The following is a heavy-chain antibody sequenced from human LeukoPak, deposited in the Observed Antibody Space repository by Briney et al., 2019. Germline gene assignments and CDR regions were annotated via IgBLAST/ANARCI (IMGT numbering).Heavy chain of an antibody. CDR3: AKVLGYDILTGYGYYYGMDV. D-gene: IGHD3-9*01. CDR1: AFTVSSNY. J-gene: IGHJ6*02. V-gene: IGHV3-23*01. Sequence: GGSLRLSCAVSAFTVSSNYVSWVRQAPGKGLEWVSAISGSGGSTYYADSVKGRFTISRDNSKNTLYLQMNSLRAEDTAVYYCAKVLGYDILTGYGYYYGMDVWGQGTTVTVSS. CDR2: ISGSGGST.